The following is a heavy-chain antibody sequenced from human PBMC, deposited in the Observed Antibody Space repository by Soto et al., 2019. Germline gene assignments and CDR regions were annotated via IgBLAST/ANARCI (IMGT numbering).Heavy chain of an antibody. CDR3: AREFGQLGYSDY. J-gene: IGHJ4*02. D-gene: IGHD3-16*01. V-gene: IGHV4-61*01. CDR2: IYYGGTT. Sequence: NPSETLSLTCAVSGGSVSSATYYWSWIRQPPGKGLEWLGYIYYGGTTNYNPSLKSRVTISVDTSKNQFSLRLTSVTAADTAVYYCAREFGQLGYSDYWGQGTLVTVSS. CDR1: GGSVSSATYY.